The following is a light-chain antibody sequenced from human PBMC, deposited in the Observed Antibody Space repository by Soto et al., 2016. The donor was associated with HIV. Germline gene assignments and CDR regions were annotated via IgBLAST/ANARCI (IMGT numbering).Light chain of an antibody. CDR3: QQFNNYPALT. Sequence: DIQLTQSPSFLSASVGDRVTITCRASQGISSYLAWFQQKPGKAPNLLIYAASSLHSGVPSRFSGSGSGTDFTLTISSLQPEDFATYYCQQFNNYPALTFGGGTKVE. CDR1: QGISSY. J-gene: IGKJ4*01. CDR2: AAS. V-gene: IGKV1-9*01.